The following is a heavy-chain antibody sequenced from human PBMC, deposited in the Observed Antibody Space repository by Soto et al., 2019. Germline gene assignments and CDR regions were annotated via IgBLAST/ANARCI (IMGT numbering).Heavy chain of an antibody. V-gene: IGHV3-23*01. CDR2: ISGNGGST. Sequence: EVQLLESGGGLVQPGGSLRLSCAASGFTFNSYAMSWVRQAPGKGLEWVSAISGNGGSTYYADYVKGRFTISRDNSKNTLYLKMNSLGAEDLAVYYCAKAEAQNLGTPGIAVAAYYFDYWGQGTLVTVSS. D-gene: IGHD6-19*01. J-gene: IGHJ4*02. CDR3: AKAEAQNLGTPGIAVAAYYFDY. CDR1: GFTFNSYA.